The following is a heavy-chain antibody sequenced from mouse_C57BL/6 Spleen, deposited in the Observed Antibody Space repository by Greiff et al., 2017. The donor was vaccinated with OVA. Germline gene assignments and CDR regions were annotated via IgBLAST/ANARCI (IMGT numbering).Heavy chain of an antibody. J-gene: IGHJ3*01. CDR2: ILPSIGRT. CDR3: ARDDYDGGAWFAY. Sequence: QVQLQQSGSELRSPGSSVKLSCKDFDSEVFPIAYMSWVRQKPGHGFEWIGGILPSIGRTIYGEKFEDKATLDADTLSNTAYLELNSLTSEDSAIYYCARDDYDGGAWFAYWGQGTLVTVSA. CDR1: DSEVFPIAY. D-gene: IGHD2-4*01. V-gene: IGHV15-2*01.